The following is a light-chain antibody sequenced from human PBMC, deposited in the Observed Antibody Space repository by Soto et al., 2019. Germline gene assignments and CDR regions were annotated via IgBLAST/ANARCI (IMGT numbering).Light chain of an antibody. V-gene: IGKV1-39*01. CDR1: QSISSY. CDR3: QQSYITPRT. CDR2: AAS. J-gene: IGKJ1*01. Sequence: DIQMTQSPSSLSASVGDRVTNTCRASQSISSYLNWYQQKPGKAPKLLIYAASILQSGVPSSFSGSGSGTVFTLTFSSLQPEDFATYYCQQSYITPRTFGQGTKVDIK.